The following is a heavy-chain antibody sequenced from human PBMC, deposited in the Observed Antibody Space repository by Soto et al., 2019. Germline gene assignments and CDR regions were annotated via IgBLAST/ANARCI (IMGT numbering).Heavy chain of an antibody. CDR1: GGSISSGGFY. D-gene: IGHD2-15*01. CDR3: VRDRGSRGYFDY. V-gene: IGHV4-31*03. J-gene: IGHJ4*02. Sequence: QVRLQESGPGLVKPSQTLSLTCTVSGGSISSGGFYWSWIRQHPGKGLEWIGYIFYGGSANYNPSLKSRVAIYVDTSKNQFSLNLNSVTAADTAVYYCVRDRGSRGYFDYWGQGNLVTVSS. CDR2: IFYGGSA.